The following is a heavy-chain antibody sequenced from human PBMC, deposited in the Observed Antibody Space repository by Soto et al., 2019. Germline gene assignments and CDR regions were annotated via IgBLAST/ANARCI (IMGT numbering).Heavy chain of an antibody. CDR3: ARFSGGSYNTYYFYYGMDV. D-gene: IGHD2-15*01. Sequence: ASVKVSCKASGYTFTSYGISWVRQAPGQGLDWMGWISAYNGNRKYAQDLQGRVTMNTDTSTSTAYMELRSLRSDDTAMYYCARFSGGSYNTYYFYYGMDVWGQGTTVTVSS. CDR2: ISAYNGNR. CDR1: GYTFTSYG. V-gene: IGHV1-18*04. J-gene: IGHJ6*02.